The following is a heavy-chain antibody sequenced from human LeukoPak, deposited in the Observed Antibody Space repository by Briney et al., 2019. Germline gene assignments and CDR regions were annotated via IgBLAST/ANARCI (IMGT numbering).Heavy chain of an antibody. D-gene: IGHD1-14*01. CDR1: GYTFTNYY. J-gene: IGHJ4*02. V-gene: IGHV1-46*01. Sequence: ASVKVSCKASGYTFTNYYIHWVRQAPGQGLEWMGIINPSGGSTTYAQRFQDRVFMTGDTSTSTVYMELSSLRSEDTAIYYCAREMPRTYYFDYWGQGTLVTAPS. CDR2: INPSGGST. CDR3: AREMPRTYYFDY.